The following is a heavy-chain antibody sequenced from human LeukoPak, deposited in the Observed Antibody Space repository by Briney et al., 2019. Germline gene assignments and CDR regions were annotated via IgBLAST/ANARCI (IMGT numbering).Heavy chain of an antibody. CDR1: GASISNYY. CDR3: ARDRRGYGGNLDY. D-gene: IGHD4-23*01. CDR2: IYYSGST. Sequence: SETLSLTCTVSGASISNYYWSWIRQPPGKGLEWIGYIYYSGSTNYNPSLKSRVTISVDTSKNQFSLKLSSVTAADTAVYYCARDRRGYGGNLDYWGQGTLVTVSS. J-gene: IGHJ4*02. V-gene: IGHV4-59*01.